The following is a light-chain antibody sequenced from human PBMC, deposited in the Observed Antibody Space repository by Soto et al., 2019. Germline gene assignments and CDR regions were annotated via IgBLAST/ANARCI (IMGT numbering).Light chain of an antibody. Sequence: EIGLTQSRATLSVSPGERATLSCRASQSVESNFAWYQQKPGQAPRLLIFATSTRATGVPARFSGSGSGTEFTLTISSLQSEDFAVYYCQQYGDWPLTFGGGAKVEIE. V-gene: IGKV3-15*01. J-gene: IGKJ4*01. CDR1: QSVESN. CDR2: ATS. CDR3: QQYGDWPLT.